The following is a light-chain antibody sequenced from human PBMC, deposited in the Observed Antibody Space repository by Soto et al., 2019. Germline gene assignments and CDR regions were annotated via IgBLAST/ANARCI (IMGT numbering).Light chain of an antibody. CDR2: EVS. Sequence: QSALTQPASVSGSPGQSITISCTGTSSDVGSYNLVSWYQQHPGKAPKLMIYEVSKRPSGVSNRLSGSKSGNTASLTVSGLPAEYEAHYACCSYAGSSTFYVFGTGTKLTVL. J-gene: IGLJ1*01. CDR3: CSYAGSSTFYV. V-gene: IGLV2-23*02. CDR1: SSDVGSYNL.